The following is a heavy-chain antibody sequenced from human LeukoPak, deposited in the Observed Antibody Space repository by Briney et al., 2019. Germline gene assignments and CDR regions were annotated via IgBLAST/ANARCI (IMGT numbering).Heavy chain of an antibody. CDR1: GGPLTSYY. CDR3: ARDRYSGYDGFGAFDI. Sequence: KSSETLSLTCAVSGGPLTSYYWTWIRQPPGKGLEWIGFIYYRGSTNYNPPLESRVTISIDTSKNRFSLKLSSVTAADTAVYYCARDRYSGYDGFGAFDIWGQGTMVTVSS. CDR2: IYYRGST. D-gene: IGHD5-12*01. J-gene: IGHJ3*02. V-gene: IGHV4-59*01.